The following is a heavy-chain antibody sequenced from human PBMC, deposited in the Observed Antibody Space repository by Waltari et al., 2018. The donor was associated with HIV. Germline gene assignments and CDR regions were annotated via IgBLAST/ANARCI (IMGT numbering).Heavy chain of an antibody. CDR3: TGQRYRGGAVAY. V-gene: IGHV5-51*01. Sequence: EVQLLQSGAEVKKPGESLNISCKGSGYSFPGYGRGWVRQKPGKGLEWMGIYDPRDPATVLRPSFQGQGTISADKSIDTTCLHWTSLKASDTAIYYCTGQRYRGGAVAYWGQGPLVSGSS. J-gene: IGHJ4*02. CDR1: GYSFPGYG. CDR2: YDPRDPAT. D-gene: IGHD3-10*01.